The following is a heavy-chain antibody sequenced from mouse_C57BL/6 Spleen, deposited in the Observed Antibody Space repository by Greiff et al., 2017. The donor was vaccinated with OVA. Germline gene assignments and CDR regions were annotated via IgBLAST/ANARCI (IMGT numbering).Heavy chain of an antibody. Sequence: EVMLVESGGGLVKPGGSLKLSCADSGFTFSSYAMSWVRQTPEKRLEWVATISDGGSYTYYPDNVQGRFTISRDNAKNNLYLQMSHLKSEDTAMYYCAREGIYYGNYGWFAYWGQGTLVTVSA. V-gene: IGHV5-4*01. CDR1: GFTFSSYA. CDR3: AREGIYYGNYGWFAY. CDR2: ISDGGSYT. J-gene: IGHJ3*01. D-gene: IGHD2-1*01.